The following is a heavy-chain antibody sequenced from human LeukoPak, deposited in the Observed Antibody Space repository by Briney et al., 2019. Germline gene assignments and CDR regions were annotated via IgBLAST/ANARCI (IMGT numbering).Heavy chain of an antibody. CDR3: ARRPRQYYGSGSYYNLAGGFDP. CDR1: GYTFTGYY. Sequence: ASVKVSCKASGYTFTGYYMHWVRQAPGQGLEWMGWVNPNSGGTNYAQKFQGRVTMTRDTSISTAYMELSRLRSDDTAVYYCARRPRQYYGSGSYYNLAGGFDPWGQGTLVTVSS. CDR2: VNPNSGGT. J-gene: IGHJ5*02. V-gene: IGHV1-2*02. D-gene: IGHD3-10*01.